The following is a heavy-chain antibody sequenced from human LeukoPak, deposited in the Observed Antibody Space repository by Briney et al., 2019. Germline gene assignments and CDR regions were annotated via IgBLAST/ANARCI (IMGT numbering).Heavy chain of an antibody. Sequence: GGSMRLSWAAAGFSFSSYAMHCVRHAPGEGLEWVAVISYDGSNKYYADPVKGRFTISRDNSKSTLYLQMNSLRAEDTAVYYCARGDYDSSGYYSGWYFDLWGRGTLVTVSS. CDR1: GFSFSSYA. CDR3: ARGDYDSSGYYSGWYFDL. V-gene: IGHV3-30-3*01. CDR2: ISYDGSNK. J-gene: IGHJ2*01. D-gene: IGHD3-22*01.